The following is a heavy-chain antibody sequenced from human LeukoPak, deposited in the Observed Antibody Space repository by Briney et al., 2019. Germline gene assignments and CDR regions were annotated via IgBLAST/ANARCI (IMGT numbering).Heavy chain of an antibody. J-gene: IGHJ5*02. CDR3: ARNLAVAGTIWFDG. Sequence: ASVKVSCKASGYTFTGYYMHWVRQAPGPGLGWMGRIHPNSDGTNNAQRLQGRVTMTRDTTISTAYMELSRLRSDDTAVYYCARNLAVAGTIWFDGWGQGTLVTVYS. CDR2: IHPNSDGT. D-gene: IGHD6-19*01. CDR1: GYTFTGYY. V-gene: IGHV1-2*06.